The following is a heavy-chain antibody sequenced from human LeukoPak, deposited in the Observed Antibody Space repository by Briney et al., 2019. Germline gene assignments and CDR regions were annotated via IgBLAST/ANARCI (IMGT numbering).Heavy chain of an antibody. CDR1: GDSISSGSYY. V-gene: IGHV4-61*02. CDR3: ARDRGYGSGTYYTDS. CDR2: IYTSGST. D-gene: IGHD3-10*01. J-gene: IGHJ5*01. Sequence: PSETLSLTCTVSGDSISSGSYYWSWIRRPAGKALEWIGRIYTSGSTNYNPSLKSRVTISVDTSKNQFSLRLSSVTAADTAVYYCARDRGYGSGTYYTDSWGQGTLVTVSS.